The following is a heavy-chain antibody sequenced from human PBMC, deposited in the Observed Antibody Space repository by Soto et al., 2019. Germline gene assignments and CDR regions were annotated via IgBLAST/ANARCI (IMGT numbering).Heavy chain of an antibody. J-gene: IGHJ4*02. CDR3: ARDLGGPVIYPEPFDY. Sequence: GSLRLSCAASGFTFSSYGMHWVRQAPGKGPEWVAVIWSDGSNKYYGDSVKGRFTISRDNSKNTLYLQMNSLRAEDTAVYYCARDLGGPVIYPEPFDYGGQGPRVTVSS. D-gene: IGHD2-21*01. CDR2: IWSDGSNK. V-gene: IGHV3-33*01. CDR1: GFTFSSYG.